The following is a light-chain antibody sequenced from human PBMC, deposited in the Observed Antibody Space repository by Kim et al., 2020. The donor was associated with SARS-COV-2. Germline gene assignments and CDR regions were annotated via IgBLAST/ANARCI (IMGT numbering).Light chain of an antibody. Sequence: EIVMTQSPATLSVSPGERATLSCGASQSVSSNLAWYQQKPGQAPRLLIYGASTRATGIPARFSGSGSGTEFTLTISSLQSEDFAVYYCQQYNNWPRTFGQGTKGDIK. CDR1: QSVSSN. J-gene: IGKJ1*01. V-gene: IGKV3-15*01. CDR3: QQYNNWPRT. CDR2: GAS.